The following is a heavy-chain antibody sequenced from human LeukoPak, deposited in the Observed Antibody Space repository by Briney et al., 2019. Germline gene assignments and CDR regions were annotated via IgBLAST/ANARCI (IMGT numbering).Heavy chain of an antibody. J-gene: IGHJ4*02. CDR3: AKDTSGWLSN. V-gene: IGHV3-30*02. CDR1: GFTFNNYG. CDR2: IRYNGNNQ. D-gene: IGHD6-19*01. Sequence: GGSLRLSCAASGFTFNNYGMHWVRQAPGKGLEWVAFIRYNGNNQYYADSVKGRFTISRDNSKNTLYLQMNSLRAEDTAVYYCAKDTSGWLSNWGQGTLVTVSS.